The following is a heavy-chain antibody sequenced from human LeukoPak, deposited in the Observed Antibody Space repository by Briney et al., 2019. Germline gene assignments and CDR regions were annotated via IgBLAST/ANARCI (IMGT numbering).Heavy chain of an antibody. CDR3: ARVPMEVVVPAAISPGRFLELLLSAWFDP. J-gene: IGHJ5*02. Sequence: ASEKVSCKASGYTFTSYGISWVRQAPGQGLEWMGWISAYNGNTNYAQKLQGRVTITTDTSTSTAYMELRSLRSDDTAVYYCARVPMEVVVPAAISPGRFLELLLSAWFDPWGQGTLVTVSS. D-gene: IGHD2-2*02. CDR2: ISAYNGNT. V-gene: IGHV1-18*01. CDR1: GYTFTSYG.